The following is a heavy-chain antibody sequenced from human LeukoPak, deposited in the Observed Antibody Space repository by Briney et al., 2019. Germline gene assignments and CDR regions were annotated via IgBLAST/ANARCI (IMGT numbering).Heavy chain of an antibody. CDR2: ISWNSGSI. CDR3: AKDIRGEYRDDAFDI. D-gene: IGHD6-6*01. Sequence: QAGGSLRLSCAASGFTFDDYAMHWVRQAPGKGLEWVSGISWNSGSIGYADSVKGRFTISRDNAKNSLYLQMNSLRAEDTALYYCAKDIRGEYRDDAFDIWGQGTMVTVSS. V-gene: IGHV3-9*01. J-gene: IGHJ3*02. CDR1: GFTFDDYA.